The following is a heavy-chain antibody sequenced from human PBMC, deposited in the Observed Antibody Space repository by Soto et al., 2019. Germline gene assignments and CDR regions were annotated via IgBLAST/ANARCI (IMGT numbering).Heavy chain of an antibody. CDR3: ARDPRTYYDFWSGPGHFDY. CDR1: GGSISSYY. V-gene: IGHV4-4*07. CDR2: IYASGST. J-gene: IGHJ4*02. D-gene: IGHD3-3*01. Sequence: SETLSLTCTVSGGSISSYYWSWIRQPAGKGLEWIGRIYASGSTNYNPSLKSRVTMSVDTSKNQFSLKLSSVTAADTAVYYCARDPRTYYDFWSGPGHFDYWGQGTLVTVSS.